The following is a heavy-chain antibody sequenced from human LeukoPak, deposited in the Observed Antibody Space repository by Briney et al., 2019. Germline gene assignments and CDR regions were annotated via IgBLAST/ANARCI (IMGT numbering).Heavy chain of an antibody. Sequence: GSLRLSCAASGFTFSSYSMNWVRQAPGKGLEWVSSISSSSSYIYYADSVKGRFTISRDNAKNSLYLQMNSLRAEDTAVYYCARVELRYFDWLSSDYWGQGTLVTVSS. V-gene: IGHV3-21*01. J-gene: IGHJ4*02. CDR2: ISSSSSYI. CDR3: ARVELRYFDWLSSDY. D-gene: IGHD3-9*01. CDR1: GFTFSSYS.